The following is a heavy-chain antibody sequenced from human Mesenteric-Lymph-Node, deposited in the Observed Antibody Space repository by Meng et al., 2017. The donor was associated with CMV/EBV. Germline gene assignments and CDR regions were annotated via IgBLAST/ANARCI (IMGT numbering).Heavy chain of an antibody. D-gene: IGHD3-3*01. J-gene: IGHJ4*02. Sequence: GESLKISCAASGFSVSSNDMSWVRQAPGKGLEWVSVIYSGGTTYYADSVKGRITISRDNAKNSLYLQMNSLRAEDTAVYYCARVKGDFWSGYYFDYWGQGTLVTVSS. CDR2: IYSGGTT. CDR1: GFSVSSND. V-gene: IGHV3-53*01. CDR3: ARVKGDFWSGYYFDY.